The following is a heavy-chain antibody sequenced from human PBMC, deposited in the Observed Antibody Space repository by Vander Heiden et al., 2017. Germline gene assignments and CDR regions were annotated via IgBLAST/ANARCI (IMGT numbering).Heavy chain of an antibody. D-gene: IGHD3-10*01. J-gene: IGHJ4*02. V-gene: IGHV3-23*01. Sequence: EVQLLESGGGFVQPGGSLRLPCAASGFTFSSYAMSWVRQAPGKGLEWVSAISGSGGSTYYADSVKGRFTISRDNSKNTLYLQMNSLRAEDTAVYYCAKDSVYGSGRFDYWGQGTLVTVSS. CDR3: AKDSVYGSGRFDY. CDR2: ISGSGGST. CDR1: GFTFSSYA.